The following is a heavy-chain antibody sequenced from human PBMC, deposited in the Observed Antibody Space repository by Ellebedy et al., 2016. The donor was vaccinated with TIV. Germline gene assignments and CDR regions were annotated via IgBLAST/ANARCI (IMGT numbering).Heavy chain of an antibody. CDR2: ISWNSGSI. Sequence: SLKISXAASGFTFDDYAMHWVRQAPGKGLEWVSGISWNSGSIGYADSVKGRFTISRDNAKNSLYLQMNSLRAEDTALYYCAKDMGTTGLSYFQHWGQGTQVTVSS. V-gene: IGHV3-9*01. J-gene: IGHJ1*01. D-gene: IGHD4-17*01. CDR1: GFTFDDYA. CDR3: AKDMGTTGLSYFQH.